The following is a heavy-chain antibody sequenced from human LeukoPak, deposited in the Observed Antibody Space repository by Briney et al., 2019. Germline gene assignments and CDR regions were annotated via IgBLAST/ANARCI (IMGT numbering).Heavy chain of an antibody. CDR3: AKDLSSAITSALVLDV. CDR1: GFTFDDYA. CDR2: ITWNRDNI. Sequence: PGRSLRLSCAASGFTFDDYAMHCVRQAPGKGLEWVSGITWNRDNIGYGDSVKGRFTISRDNVKNALYLQMNSLRPEDTALYYCAKDLSSAITSALVLDVWGQGTTVIVSS. J-gene: IGHJ6*02. V-gene: IGHV3-9*01. D-gene: IGHD3-22*01.